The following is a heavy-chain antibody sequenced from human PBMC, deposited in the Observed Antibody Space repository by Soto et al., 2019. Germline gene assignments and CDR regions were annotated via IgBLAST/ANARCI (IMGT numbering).Heavy chain of an antibody. V-gene: IGHV3-21*01. Sequence: PGGSLRLSCAASGFTFSSYWMHWVRQAPGKGLEWVSSISSSSSYIYYADSVKGRFTISRDNAKNSLYLQMNSLRAEDTAVYYCARIGGSGSYYAFDIWGQGAMVTVSS. J-gene: IGHJ3*02. CDR2: ISSSSSYI. CDR3: ARIGGSGSYYAFDI. CDR1: GFTFSSYW. D-gene: IGHD3-10*01.